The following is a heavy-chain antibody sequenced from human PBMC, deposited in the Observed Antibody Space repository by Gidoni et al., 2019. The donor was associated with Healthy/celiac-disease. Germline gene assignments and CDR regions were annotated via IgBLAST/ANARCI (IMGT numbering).Heavy chain of an antibody. Sequence: QITLKESGPTLVKPTQTLTLTCTFSGFSLSTRGVGVGWIRQPPGKALEWLALIYWDDDKRYSPSLKSRLTITKDTSKNQVVLTMTNMDPVDTATYYCAHRVAAAGTSDWFDPWGQGTLVTVSS. CDR3: AHRVAAAGTSDWFDP. CDR2: IYWDDDK. J-gene: IGHJ5*02. D-gene: IGHD6-13*01. CDR1: GFSLSTRGVG. V-gene: IGHV2-5*02.